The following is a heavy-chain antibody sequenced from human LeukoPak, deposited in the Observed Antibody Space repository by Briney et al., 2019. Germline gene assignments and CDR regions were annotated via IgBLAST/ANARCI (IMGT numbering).Heavy chain of an antibody. CDR2: IYYSGST. CDR3: ARAVVTLYYYYGMDV. V-gene: IGHV4-59*12. Sequence: SETLSLTCTVSGGSISSYYWSWIRQPPGKGLEWIGYIYYSGSTYYNPSLKSRVTISVDTSKNQFSLKLSSVTAADTAVYYCARAVVTLYYYYGMDVWGQGTTVTVSS. J-gene: IGHJ6*02. CDR1: GGSISSYY. D-gene: IGHD3-16*01.